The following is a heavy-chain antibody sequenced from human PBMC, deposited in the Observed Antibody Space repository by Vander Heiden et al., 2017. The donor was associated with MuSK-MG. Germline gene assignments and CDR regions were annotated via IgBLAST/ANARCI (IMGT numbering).Heavy chain of an antibody. D-gene: IGHD2-15*01. V-gene: IGHV4-61*01. Sequence: QVQLQESGPGLVKPSETLSPTCPVSGGSVSSSSYYWSWIRQPPAKKLEWNGYIYYSGRTNNNPSLKSRVTRSVDTSKTQFSLKRTSVTAADTAVYYCASSPLLGYCSGGGCYSSNDYGGQGTLVTVSS. CDR3: ASSPLLGYCSGGGCYSSNDY. J-gene: IGHJ4*02. CDR2: IYYSGRT. CDR1: GGSVSSSSYY.